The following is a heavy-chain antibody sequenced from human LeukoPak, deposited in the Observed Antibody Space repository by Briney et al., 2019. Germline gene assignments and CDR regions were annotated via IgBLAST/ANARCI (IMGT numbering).Heavy chain of an antibody. Sequence: SETLSLTCTVSGGSISSGDYYRSWIRQPPGKGLEWIGYIYYSGSTYYNPSLKSRVTISVDTSKNQFSLKLSSVTAADTAVYYCAREVEYSYGEYYFDYWGQGTLVTVSS. CDR3: AREVEYSYGEYYFDY. J-gene: IGHJ4*02. CDR2: IYYSGST. V-gene: IGHV4-30-4*01. CDR1: GGSISSGDYY. D-gene: IGHD5-18*01.